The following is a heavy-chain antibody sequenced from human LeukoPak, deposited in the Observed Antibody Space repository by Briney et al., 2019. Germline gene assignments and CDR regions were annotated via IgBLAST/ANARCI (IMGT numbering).Heavy chain of an antibody. D-gene: IGHD3-10*01. Sequence: GGSLRLSCAASGFTVSSNYMSWVRQAPGKGLEWGSVIYSGGSTYYADSVKGRFTISRDNSKNTLYLQMNSLRAEDTAVYYCARTYGSGSSWFDPWGQETLVTVSS. CDR1: GFTVSSNY. CDR2: IYSGGST. CDR3: ARTYGSGSSWFDP. V-gene: IGHV3-66*02. J-gene: IGHJ5*02.